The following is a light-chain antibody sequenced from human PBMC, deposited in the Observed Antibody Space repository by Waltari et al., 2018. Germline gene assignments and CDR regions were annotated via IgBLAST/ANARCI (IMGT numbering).Light chain of an antibody. J-gene: IGLJ3*02. CDR2: DVT. CDR1: SSAVGGYTY. V-gene: IGLV2-11*01. CDR3: CSYAGSITFWV. Sequence: QSALTQPRSVSGSPGQSVTISCTGTSSAVGGYTYVSWYQHHPGKAPKLIIYDVTKRPSGVPDRFSASKSDNTGSLTISGLQAEDEADYYCCSYAGSITFWVFGGGTKLTVL.